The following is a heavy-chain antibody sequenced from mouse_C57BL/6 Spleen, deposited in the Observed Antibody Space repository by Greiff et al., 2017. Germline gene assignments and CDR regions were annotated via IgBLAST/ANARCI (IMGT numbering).Heavy chain of an antibody. CDR1: GFTFSSYG. CDR2: ISSGGSYT. J-gene: IGHJ4*01. V-gene: IGHV5-6*01. D-gene: IGHD3-2*02. Sequence: EVHLVESGGDLVKPGGSLKLSCAASGFTFSSYGMSWVRQTPDKRLEWVATISSGGSYTYYPDSVKGRFTISRDNAKNTLYLQMSSLKSEDTAMYYCAKTAQADYYAMDYWGQGTSVTVSS. CDR3: AKTAQADYYAMDY.